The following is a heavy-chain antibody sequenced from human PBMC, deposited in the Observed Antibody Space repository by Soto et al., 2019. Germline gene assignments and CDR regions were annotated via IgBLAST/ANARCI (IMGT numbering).Heavy chain of an antibody. CDR2: ISSTTNYI. CDR3: ARESEDLTSNFDY. Sequence: GALRLLCSAPWFPFPRFCMKLGPQAPGKGLEWVSSISSTTNYIYYGDSMKGRFTISRDNAKNSLYLEMNSLRAEDTAVYYCARESEDLTSNFDYWGQGTLVTVSS. V-gene: IGHV3-21*06. J-gene: IGHJ4*02. CDR1: WFPFPRFC.